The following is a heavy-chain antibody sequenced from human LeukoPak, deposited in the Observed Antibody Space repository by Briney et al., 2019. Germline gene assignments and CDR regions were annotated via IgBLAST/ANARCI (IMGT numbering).Heavy chain of an antibody. D-gene: IGHD3-22*01. Sequence: GGSLRLSCAASGFTFSSYAMSWVRQAPGKGLEWVSAISGSGGSTYYADSVKGRFTISRDNSKNTLYLQMNSLRAEDTAVYYCAKTHSSSYYYDSSAYYYSRLRPDWFDPWGQGTLVTVSS. CDR3: AKTHSSSYYYDSSAYYYSRLRPDWFDP. CDR1: GFTFSSYA. J-gene: IGHJ5*02. CDR2: ISGSGGST. V-gene: IGHV3-23*01.